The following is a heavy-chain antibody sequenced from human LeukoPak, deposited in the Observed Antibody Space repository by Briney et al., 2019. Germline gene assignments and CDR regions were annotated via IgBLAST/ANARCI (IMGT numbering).Heavy chain of an antibody. CDR1: GYTFTSYT. Sequence: ASVKVSCKASGYTFTSYTMHWVRQAPGQRLEWMGWINTGDGNTEYSQSFQGRITIIRDTSASTGYMELSSLRSEDTAVYYCARAAGSGYPFDYWGQGTLVTVSS. J-gene: IGHJ4*02. CDR2: INTGDGNT. CDR3: ARAAGSGYPFDY. V-gene: IGHV1-3*04. D-gene: IGHD3-3*01.